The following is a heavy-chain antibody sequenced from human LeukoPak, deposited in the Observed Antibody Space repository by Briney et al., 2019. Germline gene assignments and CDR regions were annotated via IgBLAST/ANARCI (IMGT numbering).Heavy chain of an antibody. CDR1: GFTFSSYV. J-gene: IGHJ4*02. D-gene: IGHD4-23*01. Sequence: GGSLRLSCAASGFTFSSYVMSWVRQAPGKGLEWVAFIRYDGSNTFYTDSVKGRFTISRDNSKNTLYLQMNSLRPEDTAVYYCAKSQYQLRWGDYFDYWGQGTLVTVSS. V-gene: IGHV3-30*02. CDR3: AKSQYQLRWGDYFDY. CDR2: IRYDGSNT.